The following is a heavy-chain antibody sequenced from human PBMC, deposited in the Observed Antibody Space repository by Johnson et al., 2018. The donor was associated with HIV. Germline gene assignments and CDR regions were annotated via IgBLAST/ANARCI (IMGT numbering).Heavy chain of an antibody. CDR3: ARSRDCSGGSCPDAFDI. CDR2: ISTSDGTI. CDR1: GFTFSDYY. Sequence: MQLVESGGGVVRPGGSLRLSCAASGFTFSDYYMTWIRQAPGKGLEWVSYISTSDGTIYSADTVKGRFSISRDNAKNSLYLQMDSLRAEDTAVYYCARSRDCSGGSCPDAFDIWGQGTMVTVSS. D-gene: IGHD2-15*01. V-gene: IGHV3-11*04. J-gene: IGHJ3*02.